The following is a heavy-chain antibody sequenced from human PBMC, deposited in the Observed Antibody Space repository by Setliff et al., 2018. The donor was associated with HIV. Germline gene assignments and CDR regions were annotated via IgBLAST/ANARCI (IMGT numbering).Heavy chain of an antibody. CDR2: ISGNTLYI. J-gene: IGHJ4*02. Sequence: GGSLRLSCAASGFTFRTYNMNWVRQAPGKGLEWVSSISGNTLYIYYAESVRGRFTVSRDNAKNSLYLQMNSLRAEDTAVYYCARDLAYWGQGTLVTVSS. CDR3: ARDLAY. CDR1: GFTFRTYN. V-gene: IGHV3-21*06.